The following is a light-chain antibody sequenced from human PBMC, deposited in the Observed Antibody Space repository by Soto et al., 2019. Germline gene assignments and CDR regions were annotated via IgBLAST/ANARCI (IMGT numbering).Light chain of an antibody. CDR2: KAS. CDR3: QQSFRSPIT. CDR1: QTISSW. J-gene: IGKJ5*01. Sequence: DIQMTHSPSTLSGSVGDRVTITCRASQTISSWLAWYQQKPGKAPKXLIYKASTLKSGVPSRFSGSGSGTELTITIRSLQPEDFETYYCQQSFRSPITFGQGTRLEIK. V-gene: IGKV1-5*03.